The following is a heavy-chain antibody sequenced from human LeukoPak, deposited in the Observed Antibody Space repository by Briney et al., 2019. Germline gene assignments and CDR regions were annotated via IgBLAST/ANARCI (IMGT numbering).Heavy chain of an antibody. V-gene: IGHV3-20*04. CDR3: ARDGPGTTAVGAFDI. J-gene: IGHJ3*02. CDR2: INWNGGST. D-gene: IGHD1-1*01. Sequence: PGGSLRLSCAASGFTFDDYGMSWVRQAPGKGLEWASGINWNGGSTGYADSVKGRFTISRDNAKNSLYLQMNSLRAEDTALYYCARDGPGTTAVGAFDIWGQGTMVTVSS. CDR1: GFTFDDYG.